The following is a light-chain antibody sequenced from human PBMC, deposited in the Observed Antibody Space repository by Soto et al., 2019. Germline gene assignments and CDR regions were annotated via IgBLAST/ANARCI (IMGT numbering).Light chain of an antibody. CDR3: QQYDTWRRIS. V-gene: IGKV3-15*01. CDR2: GAS. Sequence: EIVLTQSPATLSVSPGERVTLSCRASQSISSKLGWYQQRPGQAPRLLIYGASTRATGIPARFSGSGSGTESTLTIGSLQSEDFAFYYCQQYDTWRRISLAQGTRLEIK. CDR1: QSISSK. J-gene: IGKJ5*01.